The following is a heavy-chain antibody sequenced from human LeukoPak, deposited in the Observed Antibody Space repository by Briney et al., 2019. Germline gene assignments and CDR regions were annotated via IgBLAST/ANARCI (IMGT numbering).Heavy chain of an antibody. CDR1: GFTFSSYG. CDR3: ARTGYSSGWSFDDAFDI. Sequence: GRSLRLSCAASGFTFSSYGMHWVRQAPGKGLEWVAVIWYDGSNKYYADSVKGRFTISRDNSKNTLYLQMNSLRAEDTAVYYCARTGYSSGWSFDDAFDIWGQGTMVTVS. CDR2: IWYDGSNK. V-gene: IGHV3-33*01. D-gene: IGHD6-19*01. J-gene: IGHJ3*02.